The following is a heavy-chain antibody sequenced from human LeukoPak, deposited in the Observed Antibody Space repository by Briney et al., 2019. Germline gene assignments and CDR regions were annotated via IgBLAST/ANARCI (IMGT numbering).Heavy chain of an antibody. V-gene: IGHV3-20*04. D-gene: IGHD3-10*01. CDR3: ARHTGFGRTRAMYYMDV. CDR1: GFTFDDYG. J-gene: IGHJ6*03. Sequence: PGGSLRLSCAASGFTFDDYGMSWVRQAPGKGLEWVSGINWNGGSTGYADSVKGRFTISRDNAKNSLYLQMNSLRAEDTAVYYCARHTGFGRTRAMYYMDVWGKGTTVTISS. CDR2: INWNGGST.